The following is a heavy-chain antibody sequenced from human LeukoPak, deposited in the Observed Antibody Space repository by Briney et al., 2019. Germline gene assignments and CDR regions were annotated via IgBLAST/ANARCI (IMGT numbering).Heavy chain of an antibody. D-gene: IGHD3-10*01. Sequence: PSETLSLTCTVSGGSISSGGYYWSWIRQHPGKGLEWIGYIYYSGSTYYNPSLKSRVTISVDASKNQFSLKLSSVTAADTAVYYCARHFNYYGSGQNAFDIWGQGTMVTVSS. CDR3: ARHFNYYGSGQNAFDI. CDR1: GGSISSGGYY. J-gene: IGHJ3*02. V-gene: IGHV4-31*03. CDR2: IYYSGST.